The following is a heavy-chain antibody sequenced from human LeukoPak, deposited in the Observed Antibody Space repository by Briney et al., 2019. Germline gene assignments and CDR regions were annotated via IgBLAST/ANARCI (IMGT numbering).Heavy chain of an antibody. D-gene: IGHD3-10*01. J-gene: IGHJ4*02. CDR2: IYYSGST. CDR1: GGSISSSSYY. Sequence: KPSETLSLTCTVSGGSISSSSYYWGWIRQPPGKGLEWIGSIYYSGSTYYNPSLKSRVTISVDTSKNQSSLKLSSVTAADTAVYYCASYGSGSYYWAAFDYWGQGTLVTVSS. CDR3: ASYGSGSYYWAAFDY. V-gene: IGHV4-39*01.